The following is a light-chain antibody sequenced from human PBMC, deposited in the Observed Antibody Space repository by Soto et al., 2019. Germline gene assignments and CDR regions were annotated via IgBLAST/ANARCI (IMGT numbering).Light chain of an antibody. CDR3: CSYVGGYSYV. Sequence: QSALTQPASVSGSPGQSITISCTGTSSDVGGYNYVSWYQQHPGKAPKLMIFEVSYRPSGVSNRFSGSKSGNTASLTISGLQAEDEADYYCCSYVGGYSYVFGIGTKLTVL. CDR2: EVS. CDR1: SSDVGGYNY. V-gene: IGLV2-14*01. J-gene: IGLJ1*01.